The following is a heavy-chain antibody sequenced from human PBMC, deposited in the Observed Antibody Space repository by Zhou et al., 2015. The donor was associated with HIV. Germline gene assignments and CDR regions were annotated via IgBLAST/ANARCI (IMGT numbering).Heavy chain of an antibody. CDR2: ISPNSGVT. V-gene: IGHV1-2*02. J-gene: IGHJ4*02. D-gene: IGHD3-10*01. CDR3: ARVYYYGSGSYNAY. CDR1: GYTFTDYD. Sequence: QVQLVQSGAEVKKPGASVKVSCKASGYTFTDYDMHWVRQAPGQGLEWMGWISPNSGVTNSAQKFQGRVTMTRDTSISTAYMELSRLRSDDTAVYYCARVYYYGSGSYNAYWGQGTLVTVSS.